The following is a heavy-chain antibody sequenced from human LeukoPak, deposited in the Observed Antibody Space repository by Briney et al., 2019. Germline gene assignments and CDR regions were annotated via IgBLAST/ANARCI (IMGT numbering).Heavy chain of an antibody. V-gene: IGHV3-30-3*01. D-gene: IGHD3-10*01. Sequence: GGSLRLSCAASGFTFSSYAMHWVRQAPGKGLEWVAVISYDGSNKYYADSVKGRFTISRDNSKNTLYLQMNSLRAEDTAVYYCARGRDLGSRGWFDPWGQGTLVTVSS. CDR2: ISYDGSNK. CDR3: ARGRDLGSRGWFDP. CDR1: GFTFSSYA. J-gene: IGHJ5*02.